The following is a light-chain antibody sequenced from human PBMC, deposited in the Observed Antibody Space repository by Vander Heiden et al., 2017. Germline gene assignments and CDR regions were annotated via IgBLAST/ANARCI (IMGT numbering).Light chain of an antibody. Sequence: QSVLTQPPSASGTPAQRVTISCSGSSSNIGGHYVYWYQHLPGTAPKLLIYNNNQRPSGVPDRFSGSKSGTSASLAISGLRSEDEAEYYCAVWDDSLSGWVFGGETELTVL. CDR2: NNN. V-gene: IGLV1-47*02. CDR3: AVWDDSLSGWV. CDR1: SSNIGGHY. J-gene: IGLJ3*02.